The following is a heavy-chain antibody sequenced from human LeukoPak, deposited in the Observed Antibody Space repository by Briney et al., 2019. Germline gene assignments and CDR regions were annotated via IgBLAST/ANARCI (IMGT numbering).Heavy chain of an antibody. CDR1: GFTFSSYW. J-gene: IGHJ6*03. D-gene: IGHD6-19*01. CDR2: IKEDGGEK. V-gene: IGHV3-7*03. Sequence: GGSLRLSCAASGFTFSSYWMNWVRQAPGKGLEWVAAIKEDGGEKDYVDSVKGRFTISRDDSKNTLYLQMNSLRAEDTAIYYCARAQWRTYSYYYMDVWGKGTTVTVSS. CDR3: ARAQWRTYSYYYMDV.